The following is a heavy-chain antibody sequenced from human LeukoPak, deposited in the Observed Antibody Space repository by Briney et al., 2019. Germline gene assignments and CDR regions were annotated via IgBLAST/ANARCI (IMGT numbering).Heavy chain of an antibody. CDR1: GYTFTGYY. CDR3: ARDFPPYYDFWSGYYSDYYYYGMDV. CDR2: INPNSGGT. J-gene: IGHJ6*02. Sequence: ASVKVSCKASGYTFTGYYMHWVRQAPGQGLEWMGRINPNSGGTNYAQKFQGRVTMTRDTSISTAYMELSRLRSDDTAAYYCARDFPPYYDFWSGYYSDYYYYGMDVWGQGTTVTVSS. V-gene: IGHV1-2*06. D-gene: IGHD3-3*01.